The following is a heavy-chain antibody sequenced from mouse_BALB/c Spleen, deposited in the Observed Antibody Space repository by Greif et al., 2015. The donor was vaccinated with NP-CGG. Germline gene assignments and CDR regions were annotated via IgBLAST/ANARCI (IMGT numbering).Heavy chain of an antibody. Sequence: EVQRVESGPGLVKPSQSLSLTCTVTGYSITSDYAWNWIRQFPGNKLEWMGYISYSGSTSYNPSLKSRISITRDTSKNQFFLQLNSVTTEDTATYYCARSDYDYDAWFAYWGQGTLVTVSA. V-gene: IGHV3-2*02. CDR3: ARSDYDYDAWFAY. D-gene: IGHD2-4*01. CDR1: GYSITSDYA. CDR2: ISYSGST. J-gene: IGHJ3*01.